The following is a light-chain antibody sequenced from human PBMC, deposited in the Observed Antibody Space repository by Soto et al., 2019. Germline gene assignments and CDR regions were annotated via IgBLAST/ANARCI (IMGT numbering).Light chain of an antibody. CDR2: GAS. V-gene: IGKV3-20*01. CDR1: QSVSRNF. Sequence: ETVLTQSPGTLSLSPGERATLSCRASQSVSRNFLVWYQQKPGQAPRLLIYGASSRATGIPDRFSGSGSGTDFTLSISRLEPEDFAVYYCQQYGSSPWTFGQGTKVDIK. CDR3: QQYGSSPWT. J-gene: IGKJ1*01.